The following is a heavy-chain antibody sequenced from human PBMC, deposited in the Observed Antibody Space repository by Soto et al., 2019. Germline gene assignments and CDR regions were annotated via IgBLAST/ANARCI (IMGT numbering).Heavy chain of an antibody. V-gene: IGHV4-59*01. CDR3: ARAGTRGYWFDP. CDR2: IYYSGST. D-gene: IGHD6-13*01. Sequence: XGTLSLTCTVSGGAISSYYWSWIRQPPGKGLEWIGYIYYSGSTNYNPSLKSRVTISVDTSKNQFYLKLSSVTAADTAVYYCARAGTRGYWFDPWGQGTLVTVSS. J-gene: IGHJ5*02. CDR1: GGAISSYY.